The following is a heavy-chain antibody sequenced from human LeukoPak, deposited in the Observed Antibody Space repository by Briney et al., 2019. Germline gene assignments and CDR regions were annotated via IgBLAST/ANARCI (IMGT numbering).Heavy chain of an antibody. V-gene: IGHV3-30*02. Sequence: GGSLTLSCAASGSTFSSYGMHWVRQAPGKGLEWVAFIRYDGSNKYYADSVKGRFTISRDNSKNTLYLQMNSLRAEDTAVYYCAKPTGDLYYFDYWGQGTLVTVSS. CDR1: GSTFSSYG. CDR3: AKPTGDLYYFDY. CDR2: IRYDGSNK. D-gene: IGHD7-27*01. J-gene: IGHJ4*02.